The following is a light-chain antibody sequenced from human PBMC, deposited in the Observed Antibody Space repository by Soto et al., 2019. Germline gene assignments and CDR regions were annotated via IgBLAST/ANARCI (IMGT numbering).Light chain of an antibody. Sequence: QSVLTQPPSVSGTPGQRVTISCSGSRSNIGSNYVYWYQQFPGTAPKLLIYRNNQWPSGVPDRFSGSKSGTSASLAISGLRSEDEADYYCAAWDDSLSGPVFGGGTKLTVL. CDR3: AAWDDSLSGPV. J-gene: IGLJ3*02. CDR1: RSNIGSNY. CDR2: RNN. V-gene: IGLV1-47*01.